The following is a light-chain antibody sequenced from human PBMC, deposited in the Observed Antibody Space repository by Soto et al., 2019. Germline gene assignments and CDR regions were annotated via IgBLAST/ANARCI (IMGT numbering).Light chain of an antibody. CDR3: CSYAGTSTFFYV. Sequence: QPALTPHPSASGSPAQSTTISCTGTSSDVGSYNLVSWYQQHPGKAPKLMIYEGSKRPSGVSNRSSGSKSGNTASLTISGLQAEDEADYYCCSYAGTSTFFYVLGTGTKVTVL. J-gene: IGLJ1*01. CDR2: EGS. CDR1: SSDVGSYNL. V-gene: IGLV2-23*03.